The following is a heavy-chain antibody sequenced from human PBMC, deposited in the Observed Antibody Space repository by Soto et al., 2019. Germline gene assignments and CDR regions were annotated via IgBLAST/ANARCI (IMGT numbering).Heavy chain of an antibody. CDR3: AREAPMDV. V-gene: IGHV3-53*01. CDR1: GFTVSSKY. CDR2: IWSAGLI. J-gene: IGHJ6*04. Sequence: GESLRLSCAASGFTVSSKYMSWVRQAPGKGLEWISVIWSAGLIYYADSVRGRFTISRDISKNILYLEMTSLRADDTAVYYCAREAPMDVWGKGTTVTVSS.